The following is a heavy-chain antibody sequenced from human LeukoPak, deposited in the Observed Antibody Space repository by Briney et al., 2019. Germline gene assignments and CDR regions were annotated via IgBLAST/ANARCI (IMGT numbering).Heavy chain of an antibody. CDR3: ARDHLHYYDSSGYQAGY. J-gene: IGHJ4*02. CDR2: ISYDGSNK. Sequence: GGSLRLSCAASGFTFSSYAMHWVRQAPGKGLEWVAVISYDGSNKYYADSVKGRFTISRDNSKNTLYLQMNSLRAEDTAVYYCARDHLHYYDSSGYQAGYWGQGTLVTVSS. D-gene: IGHD3-22*01. V-gene: IGHV3-30*04. CDR1: GFTFSSYA.